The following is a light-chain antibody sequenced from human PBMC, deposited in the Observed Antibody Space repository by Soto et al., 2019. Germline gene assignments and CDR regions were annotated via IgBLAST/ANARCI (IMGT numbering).Light chain of an antibody. CDR1: SSNIGAGYD. CDR2: GNS. V-gene: IGLV1-40*01. J-gene: IGLJ2*01. Sequence: QSALTQPPSVSGAPGQRVTISCTGSSSNIGAGYDVHWYQQLPGTAPKLLIYGNSNRPSGVPDRFSGSKSGTSASLASTGLQAEDEADYYCQSYDSSLNVVFGGGTKLTVL. CDR3: QSYDSSLNVV.